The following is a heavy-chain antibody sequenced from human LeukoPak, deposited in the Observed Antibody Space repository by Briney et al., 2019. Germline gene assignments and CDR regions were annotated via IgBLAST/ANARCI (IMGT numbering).Heavy chain of an antibody. CDR1: GFTFSSYS. J-gene: IGHJ4*02. D-gene: IGHD3-10*01. V-gene: IGHV3-21*01. Sequence: GGSLRLSCAASGFTFSSYSMNWVRQAPGKGLEWVSSISSSSSYIYYADSVKGRFTISRDNAKNSLYLQMNSLRAEDTAVYYCAGDSSGGSYYKNLPDYWGQGTLVTVSS. CDR3: AGDSSGGSYYKNLPDY. CDR2: ISSSSSYI.